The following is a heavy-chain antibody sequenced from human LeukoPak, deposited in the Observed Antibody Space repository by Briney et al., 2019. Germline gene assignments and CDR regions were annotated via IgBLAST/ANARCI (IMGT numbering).Heavy chain of an antibody. V-gene: IGHV4-59*01. Sequence: PSETLSLTCTVSGGSISSYYLNWIRQSPGKGLEWIGYMFCTGSTDYNPSLKSRVTMSVDTSKNQLSLKLSSVTAADTAVYYCAKGASIHGGIVDYWGQGTLVTVSS. D-gene: IGHD4-23*01. CDR3: AKGASIHGGIVDY. CDR1: GGSISSYY. CDR2: MFCTGST. J-gene: IGHJ4*02.